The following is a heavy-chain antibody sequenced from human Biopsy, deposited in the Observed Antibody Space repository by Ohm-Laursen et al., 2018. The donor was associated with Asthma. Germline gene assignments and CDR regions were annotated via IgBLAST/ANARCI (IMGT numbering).Heavy chain of an antibody. Sequence: SLRLSCAASGFTFSSYGMHWVRQAPGKGLEWVAVISYDGSNKYYADSVKGRFTISRDNSKNTLYLQINSLRAEDTAVYYCASQGSGPDFWSGYYYFDYWGQGTLVTVSS. CDR2: ISYDGSNK. D-gene: IGHD3-3*01. CDR1: GFTFSSYG. CDR3: ASQGSGPDFWSGYYYFDY. J-gene: IGHJ4*02. V-gene: IGHV3-30*03.